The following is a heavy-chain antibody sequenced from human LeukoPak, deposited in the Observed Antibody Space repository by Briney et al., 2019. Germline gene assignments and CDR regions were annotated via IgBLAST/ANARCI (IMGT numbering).Heavy chain of an antibody. CDR1: GGSISSSSYY. CDR3: ARPAALELPGGLYFDY. D-gene: IGHD1-7*01. J-gene: IGHJ4*02. V-gene: IGHV4-39*01. Sequence: SETLFLTCTVSGGSISSSSYYWGWIRQPPGKGLEWIGSIYYSGSTYYNPSLKSRVTISVDTSKNQFSLKLSSVTAADTAVYYCARPAALELPGGLYFDYWGQGTLVTVSS. CDR2: IYYSGST.